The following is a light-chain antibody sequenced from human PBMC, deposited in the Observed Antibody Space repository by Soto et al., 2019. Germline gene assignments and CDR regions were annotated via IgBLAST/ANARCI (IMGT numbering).Light chain of an antibody. CDR2: EVI. CDR3: CSYAGSTAL. V-gene: IGLV2-23*02. Sequence: QSALTQPASVSGSPGQSITISCTGTSSDVGNYNLVSWYQQVPGKAPKLIIYEVIQRPSGVSNRFSGFKSGNTASLTISGLQAEDEGDYYCCSYAGSTALFGGGTKLTVL. CDR1: SSDVGNYNL. J-gene: IGLJ2*01.